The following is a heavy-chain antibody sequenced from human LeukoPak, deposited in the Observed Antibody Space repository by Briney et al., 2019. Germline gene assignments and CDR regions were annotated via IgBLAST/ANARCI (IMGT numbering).Heavy chain of an antibody. CDR3: ARGQFIDGYSGYVRYYFDC. CDR2: INHSGST. J-gene: IGHJ4*02. V-gene: IGHV4-34*01. CDR1: GGSFSGYY. D-gene: IGHD5-12*01. Sequence: SETLSLTCAVYGGSFSGYYWSWIRQPPGKGLEWIGEINHSGSTNYNPSLKSRVTISVDTSKNQFSLKLSSVTAADTAVYYCARGQFIDGYSGYVRYYFDCWGQGTLVTVSS.